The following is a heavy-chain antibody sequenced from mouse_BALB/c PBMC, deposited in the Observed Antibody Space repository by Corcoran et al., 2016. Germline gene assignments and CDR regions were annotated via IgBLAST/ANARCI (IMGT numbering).Heavy chain of an antibody. CDR3: ARGALLRDFDY. V-gene: IGHV1-26*01. D-gene: IGHD1-1*01. CDR2: INPYNGAT. CDR1: GYSFTGYY. J-gene: IGHJ2*01. Sequence: EVQLQQSGPELVKPGASVKISCKASGYSFTGYYMHWVKQSHVKSLEWLGRINPYNGATSYNQNFKDKASLTVDKSSSTAYMELHSLTSEDSAVYYCARGALLRDFDYWGQGTTLTVSS.